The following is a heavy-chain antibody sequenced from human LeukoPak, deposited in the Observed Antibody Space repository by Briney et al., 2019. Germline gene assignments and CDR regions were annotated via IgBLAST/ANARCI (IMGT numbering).Heavy chain of an antibody. CDR1: GFTFSSYA. V-gene: IGHV3-7*01. D-gene: IGHD3-16*01. J-gene: IGHJ5*02. CDR2: IKEDGTTI. Sequence: PGGSLRLSCAASGFTFSSYAMSWVRQAPGKGLEWVANIKEDGTTIYYVDSVKGRFTISRDNAKNSLYLQMNSVRDEDTAVYYCARVLDYGWFDPWGQGTLVAVSS. CDR3: ARVLDYGWFDP.